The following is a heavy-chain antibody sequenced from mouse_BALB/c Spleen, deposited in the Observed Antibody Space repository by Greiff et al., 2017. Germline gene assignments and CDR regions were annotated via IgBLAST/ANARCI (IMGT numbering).Heavy chain of an antibody. J-gene: IGHJ2*01. CDR1: GFNITDYY. CDR2: IDPENGDT. D-gene: IGHD3-1*01. V-gene: IGHV14-4*02. CDR3: NGHSSGYGFDY. Sequence: VQLQQSGAELVRSGASVKLSCTASGFNITDYYMHWVKQRPEQGLEWIGWIDPENGDTEYAPKFQGKATMTADTSSNTAYLQLSSLTSEDTAVYYCNGHSSGYGFDYWGQGTTLTVSS.